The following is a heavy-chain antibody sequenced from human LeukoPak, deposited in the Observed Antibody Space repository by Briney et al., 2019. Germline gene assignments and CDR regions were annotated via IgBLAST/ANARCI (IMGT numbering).Heavy chain of an antibody. D-gene: IGHD5-24*01. V-gene: IGHV3-74*01. J-gene: IGHJ4*02. CDR1: GFTFRNYW. Sequence: GGSLRLSCAASGFTFRNYWMHWVRQAPGEGLVWVSRINRDGSSTSYADSVKGRFTISRDNAKNTLYLQMNSLRAEDTAVYYCARGLDGYNGYYFDYWGQGTLVTVSS. CDR2: INRDGSST. CDR3: ARGLDGYNGYYFDY.